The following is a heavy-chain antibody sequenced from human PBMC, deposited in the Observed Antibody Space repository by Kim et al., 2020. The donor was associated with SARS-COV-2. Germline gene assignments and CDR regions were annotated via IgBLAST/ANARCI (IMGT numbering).Heavy chain of an antibody. CDR2: IYYSGST. Sequence: SETLSLTCTVSGGSISSYYWSWIRQPPGKGLEWIGYIYYSGSTNYNPSLKSRVTISVDTSKNQFSLKLSSVTAADTAVYYCARVKGGYYDSSGYPGYAFDIWGQGTMVTVSS. D-gene: IGHD3-22*01. CDR1: GGSISSYY. CDR3: ARVKGGYYDSSGYPGYAFDI. J-gene: IGHJ3*02. V-gene: IGHV4-59*01.